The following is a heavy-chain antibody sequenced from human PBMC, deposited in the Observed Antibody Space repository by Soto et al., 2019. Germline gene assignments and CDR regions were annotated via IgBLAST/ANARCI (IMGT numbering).Heavy chain of an antibody. D-gene: IGHD1-26*01. CDR3: ARDRGANRIWDAFDI. Sequence: EVQLVESGGGLVQPGGSLRLSCAASGFTLSSYWMTWVRQAPGKGLEWVANIKQDGSEKYYVDSVKGRFTISRDNAKNSLYLQMNSLRAEDTAVYHCARDRGANRIWDAFDIWGQGTMVTVSS. V-gene: IGHV3-7*03. CDR1: GFTLSSYW. CDR2: IKQDGSEK. J-gene: IGHJ3*02.